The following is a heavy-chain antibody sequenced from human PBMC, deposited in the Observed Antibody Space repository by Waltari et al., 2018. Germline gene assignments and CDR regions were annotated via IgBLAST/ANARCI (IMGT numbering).Heavy chain of an antibody. Sequence: QVLLVQSGAEGKKPGASVKVSCKASGYIFTNYYLHWVRQAPGQGPEWMGWVNPDTGYAHYAHNFRGRLTMSWHTSINPAFLDLSGLKSDDTAVYYCARDRTTLAARPGDYWGQGTLVTVSS. J-gene: IGHJ4*02. CDR2: VNPDTGYA. CDR3: ARDRTTLAARPGDY. D-gene: IGHD6-6*01. CDR1: GYIFTNYY. V-gene: IGHV1-2*02.